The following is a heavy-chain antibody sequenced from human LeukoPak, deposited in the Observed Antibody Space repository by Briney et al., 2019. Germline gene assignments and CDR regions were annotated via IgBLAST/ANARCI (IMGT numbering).Heavy chain of an antibody. CDR3: ARASDYDHVWGSYRYYDWFDP. J-gene: IGHJ5*02. D-gene: IGHD3-16*02. CDR1: GFTFTTYA. CDR2: ISGSGATI. V-gene: IGHV3-21*01. Sequence: GGSLRLSCAASGFTFTTYAMNWVRQAPDKGLEWVSLISGSGATIYYADSLKGRFTISRDNAKNSLYLQMNSLRAEDTAVYYCARASDYDHVWGSYRYYDWFDPWGQGTLVIVSS.